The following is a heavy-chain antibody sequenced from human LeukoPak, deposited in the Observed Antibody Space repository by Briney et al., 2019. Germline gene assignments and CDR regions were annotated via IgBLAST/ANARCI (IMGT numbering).Heavy chain of an antibody. CDR1: GGSISSGDYY. D-gene: IGHD2-21*01. Sequence: SQTLSLTXTVSGGSISSGDYYWSWIRQPPGKGLEWIGYIYYSGSTYYNPSLKSRVTISVDTSKNQFSLKLSSVTAADTAVYYCARDRGYSGRAFDIWGQGTMVTVSS. CDR3: ARDRGYSGRAFDI. CDR2: IYYSGST. V-gene: IGHV4-30-4*08. J-gene: IGHJ3*02.